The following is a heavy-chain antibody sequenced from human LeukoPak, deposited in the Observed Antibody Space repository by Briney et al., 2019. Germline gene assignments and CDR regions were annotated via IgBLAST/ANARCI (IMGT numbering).Heavy chain of an antibody. CDR2: ISDSSSNT. CDR1: GFTFSSYA. V-gene: IGHV3-23*01. J-gene: IGHJ5*02. CDR3: APRFLEWSGFDP. Sequence: GGSLRLSCAASGFTFSSYAMNWVRQAPGKGLEWVSGISDSSSNTYYADSAKGRFTISRDNSKNTLYLQMNSLRADDTAVYYCAPRFLEWSGFDPWGQGTLVTVSS. D-gene: IGHD3-3*01.